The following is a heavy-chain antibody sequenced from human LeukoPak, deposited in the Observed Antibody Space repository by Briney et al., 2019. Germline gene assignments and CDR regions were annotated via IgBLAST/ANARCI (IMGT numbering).Heavy chain of an antibody. Sequence: SETLSLTCTGSGGSISSYYWRWLRQPPGKGLEWIGYIYYSGSTNYNPSLKSRVTISVDTSKNQFSLKPSSVTAADTAVYYCARGDRERFDPWGQGTLVTVSS. V-gene: IGHV4-59*01. CDR2: IYYSGST. CDR1: GGSISSYY. CDR3: ARGDRERFDP. J-gene: IGHJ5*02. D-gene: IGHD1-1*01.